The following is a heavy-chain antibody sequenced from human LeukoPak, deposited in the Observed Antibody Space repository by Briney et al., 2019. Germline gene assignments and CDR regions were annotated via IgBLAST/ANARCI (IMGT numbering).Heavy chain of an antibody. J-gene: IGHJ6*02. D-gene: IGHD3-22*01. V-gene: IGHV1-8*01. CDR3: ARGTDSSGYYYYYYGMDV. Sequence: ASVKVSCKASGYTFTSYDINWVRQATGQGLEWMGWMNPNSGNTGYAQKFQGRVTMTRNTSISTAYMELSSLRSEDTAAYYCARGTDSSGYYYYYYGMDVWGQGTTVTVSS. CDR2: MNPNSGNT. CDR1: GYTFTSYD.